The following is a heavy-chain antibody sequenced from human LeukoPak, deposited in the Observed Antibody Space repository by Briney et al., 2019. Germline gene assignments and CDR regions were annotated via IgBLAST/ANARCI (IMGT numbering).Heavy chain of an antibody. D-gene: IGHD2-15*01. V-gene: IGHV4-34*01. CDR3: ARDYGCSGGSCRHMAFDI. CDR2: INHSGST. J-gene: IGHJ3*02. CDR1: GGSFSGYY. Sequence: SPSETLSLTCAVYGGSFSGYYWSWIRQPPGKGLEWIGEINHSGSTNYNPSLKSRVTISVDTSKNQFALKLSSVTAADTAVYYCARDYGCSGGSCRHMAFDIWGQGTMVTVSS.